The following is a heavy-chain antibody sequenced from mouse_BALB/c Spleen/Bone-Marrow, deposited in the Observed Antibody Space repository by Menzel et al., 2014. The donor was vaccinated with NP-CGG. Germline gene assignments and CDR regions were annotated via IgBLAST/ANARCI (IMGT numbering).Heavy chain of an antibody. J-gene: IGHJ4*01. CDR1: GFNIKDTY. D-gene: IGHD4-1*01. CDR3: ARWEYYAMDY. V-gene: IGHV14-3*02. CDR2: IDPATGNT. Sequence: VQLQQSGAELVKPGASVKLSCTASGFNIKDTYMHWVKQRPEQGLEWIGRIDPATGNTKYDPKFQGKATITADTSSSTAYLQLSSLTSEDTAAYYCARWEYYAMDYWGQGTSVTVSS.